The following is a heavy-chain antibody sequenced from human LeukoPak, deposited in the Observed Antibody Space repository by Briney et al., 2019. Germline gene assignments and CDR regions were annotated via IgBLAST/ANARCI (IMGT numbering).Heavy chain of an antibody. Sequence: AETLSLTCSVFDGSFSKYYWSWIRQPPGKGLEWIGYAYYSGSTTYNPSLESRVTRSVNTCKNQFSLKLTAVNTAHTDVYYCARNSDVATSRSWFDPWGQGTLVTVSS. V-gene: IGHV4-59*08. CDR3: ARNSDVATSRSWFDP. J-gene: IGHJ5*02. CDR2: AYYSGST. D-gene: IGHD2-21*01. CDR1: DGSFSKYY.